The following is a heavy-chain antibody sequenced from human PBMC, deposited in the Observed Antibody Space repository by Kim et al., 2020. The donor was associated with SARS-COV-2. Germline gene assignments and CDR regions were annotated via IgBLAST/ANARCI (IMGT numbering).Heavy chain of an antibody. J-gene: IGHJ6*02. CDR2: IWYDGSNK. CDR3: AKVTVGESYGMDV. V-gene: IGHV3-33*06. D-gene: IGHD3-10*01. CDR1: GFTFSSYG. Sequence: GGSLRLSCAASGFTFSSYGMHWVRQAPGKGLEWVAVIWYDGSNKYYADSVKGRFTISRDNSKNTLYLQMNSLRAEDMAVYYCAKVTVGESYGMDVWGQGTTVTVSS.